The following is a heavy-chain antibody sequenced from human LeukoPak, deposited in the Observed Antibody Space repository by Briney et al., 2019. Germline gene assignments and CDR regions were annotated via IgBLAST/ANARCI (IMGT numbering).Heavy chain of an antibody. Sequence: GGSLRLSRAASGFTFSSFWIYWVRHAPGKGLVWVSRINSDGSETMYADSVKGRFTISRDNAKNTPYLEMNTLRAEDTAVYYCARVRMGDDFNPFDYWGQGTLVTVSS. CDR2: INSDGSET. D-gene: IGHD3-16*01. J-gene: IGHJ4*02. V-gene: IGHV3-74*03. CDR3: ARVRMGDDFNPFDY. CDR1: GFTFSSFW.